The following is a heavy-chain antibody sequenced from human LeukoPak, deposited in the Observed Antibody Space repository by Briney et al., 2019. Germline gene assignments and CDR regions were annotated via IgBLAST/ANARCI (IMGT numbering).Heavy chain of an antibody. CDR3: ARGAARRFNWFDP. Sequence: SETLSLTCTVSGGSISSYYRSWIRQPAGKGLEWIGRVYTSGSTNYNPSLKSRVTMSVDTSKNQFSLKLSSVTAADTAAYYCARGAARRFNWFDPWGQGTLVTVSS. CDR2: VYTSGST. J-gene: IGHJ5*02. D-gene: IGHD6-6*01. V-gene: IGHV4-4*07. CDR1: GGSISSYY.